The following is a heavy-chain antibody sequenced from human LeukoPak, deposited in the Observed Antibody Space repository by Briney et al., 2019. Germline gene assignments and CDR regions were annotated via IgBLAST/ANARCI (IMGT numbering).Heavy chain of an antibody. J-gene: IGHJ5*02. D-gene: IGHD1-26*01. CDR3: ASTYSGSYEGFDP. V-gene: IGHV1-69*13. CDR1: GGTFSTYA. Sequence: GASVKASCKASGGTFSTYAISWVRQAPGQGLEWMGGIIPIFGTANYAQKFQGRVTITADESTSTACMELSSLRSEDTAVYYCASTYSGSYEGFDPWGQGTLVTVSS. CDR2: IIPIFGTA.